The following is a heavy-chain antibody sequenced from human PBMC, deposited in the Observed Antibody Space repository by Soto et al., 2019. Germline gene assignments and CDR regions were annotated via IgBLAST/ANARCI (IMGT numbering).Heavy chain of an antibody. J-gene: IGHJ5*02. CDR2: ISSSSSYI. V-gene: IGHV3-21*01. D-gene: IGHD3-3*01. Sequence: EVQLVESGGGLVKPGGSLRLSCAASGFTFSSYSMNWVRQAPGKGLEWVSSISSSSSYIYYADSVKGRFTISRDNAKNSLYLQMNSLRAEDTAVYYCARDFRDFWSSSNWFDPWGQGTLVTVSS. CDR3: ARDFRDFWSSSNWFDP. CDR1: GFTFSSYS.